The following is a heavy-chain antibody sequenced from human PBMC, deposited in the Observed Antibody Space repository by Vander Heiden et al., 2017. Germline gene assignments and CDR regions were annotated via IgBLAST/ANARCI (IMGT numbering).Heavy chain of an antibody. J-gene: IGHJ3*02. CDR1: GFTFSTYS. CDR2: IGGSSSSI. V-gene: IGHV3-21*01. D-gene: IGHD3-16*02. CDR3: ARESLEAFDI. Sequence: QVVESGGGLVKPGESLRLPCPASGFTFSTYSMNWVRQAPGKGLEWVSSIGGSSSSIYYADSVKGRFTISRDNAKSSLYLQMNSLRAEDTAVYYCARESLEAFDIWGQGTLVTVSS.